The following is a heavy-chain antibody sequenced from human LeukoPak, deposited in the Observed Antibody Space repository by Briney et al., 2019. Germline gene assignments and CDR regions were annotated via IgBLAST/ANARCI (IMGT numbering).Heavy chain of an antibody. D-gene: IGHD1-26*01. CDR2: ISLSGVT. V-gene: IGHV4-4*02. CDR1: GGSISSTNW. CDR3: SRESGAFSPFGY. J-gene: IGHJ4*02. Sequence: SETLSLTCGVSGGSISSTNWWSWVRQPPGKGLEWIGEISLSGVTNYNPSLKSRVTMSLDRSKNHLSLTLTSVTAADTAVYYCSRESGAFSPFGYWGQGTLVTVSS.